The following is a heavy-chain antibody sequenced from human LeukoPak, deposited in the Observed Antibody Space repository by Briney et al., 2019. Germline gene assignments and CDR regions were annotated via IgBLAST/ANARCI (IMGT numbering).Heavy chain of an antibody. CDR3: ATSGSYSGGY. CDR2: ISWDGGST. D-gene: IGHD1-26*01. J-gene: IGHJ4*02. CDR1: GFTFDDYT. Sequence: GGSLRFSCAAAGFTFDDYTMHWVRQAPGKGLEWVSLISWDGGSTYYADSVKGRFTISRDNSKNSLYLQMNSLRTVDTALYYCATSGSYSGGYWGQGTLVSVSS. V-gene: IGHV3-43*01.